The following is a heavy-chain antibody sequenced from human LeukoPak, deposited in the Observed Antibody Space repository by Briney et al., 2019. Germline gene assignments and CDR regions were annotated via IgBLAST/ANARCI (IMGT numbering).Heavy chain of an antibody. D-gene: IGHD3-22*01. CDR3: ARPDSSGYYDY. CDR2: INPNSGGT. Sequence: ASVKVSCKASGYAFTGYYMHWVRQAPGQGLDWMGWINPNSGGTNYAQKFQGRVTMTRDTSISTAYMELSRLRSDDTAVYYCARPDSSGYYDYWGQGTLVTVSS. V-gene: IGHV1-2*02. J-gene: IGHJ4*02. CDR1: GYAFTGYY.